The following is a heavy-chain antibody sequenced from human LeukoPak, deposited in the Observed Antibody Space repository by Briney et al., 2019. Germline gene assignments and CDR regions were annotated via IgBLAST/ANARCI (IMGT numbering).Heavy chain of an antibody. CDR1: GFTFSSYS. CDR2: ISSSSSYI. J-gene: IGHJ4*02. CDR3: ARDRYCSSTSCLRGFDY. V-gene: IGHV3-21*01. Sequence: GGSLRLSCAASGFTFSSYSMNWVRQAPGKGLEWVSSISSSSSYIYYADSVKGRFTISRDNAKNSLYLQMNSLRAEDTAVYYCARDRYCSSTSCLRGFDYWGQGTLVTVSS. D-gene: IGHD2-2*01.